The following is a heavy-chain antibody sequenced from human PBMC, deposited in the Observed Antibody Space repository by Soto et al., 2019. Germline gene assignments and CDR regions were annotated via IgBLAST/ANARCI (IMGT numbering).Heavy chain of an antibody. J-gene: IGHJ5*02. CDR3: VRAYYYDSSGYYYSSDWFDP. Sequence: SETLSLTCTVSGGSISSYYWSWIRQPAGKGLEWIGRIYTSGSTNYNPSLKSRVTMSVDTSKNQFSLKLSSVTAADTAVYYCVRAYYYDSSGYYYSSDWFDPWGQGTLVTVSS. CDR2: IYTSGST. CDR1: GGSISSYY. D-gene: IGHD3-22*01. V-gene: IGHV4-4*07.